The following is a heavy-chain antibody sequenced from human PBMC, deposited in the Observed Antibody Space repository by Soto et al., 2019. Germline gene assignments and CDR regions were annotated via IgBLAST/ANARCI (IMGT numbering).Heavy chain of an antibody. CDR1: GFTLSDFA. CDR3: ASPVRDFDPYFVY. D-gene: IGHD2-21*02. Sequence: QVQLVESGGGVDKPGRSLRLSCAASGFTLSDFAMHWVRQAPGKGLEWVAVSSYDGSKKYFADSVKGRFTISRENCDNPLYLQINILRADDTAVYYCASPVRDFDPYFVYWGQGTVVTVSS. CDR2: SSYDGSKK. J-gene: IGHJ4*02. V-gene: IGHV3-30-3*01.